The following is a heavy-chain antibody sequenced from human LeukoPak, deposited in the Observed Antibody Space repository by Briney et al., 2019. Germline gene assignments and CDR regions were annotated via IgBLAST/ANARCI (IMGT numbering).Heavy chain of an antibody. D-gene: IGHD4-17*01. V-gene: IGHV3-7*01. CDR1: GFTFSVSW. CDR3: ARDPAYGALDY. Sequence: GGSLRLSCLASGFTFSVSWMTWVRQAPGRGLEWVGNIDPDGNTKNYVDSVKGRFTFSRDNARSSLYLQMNNLSGEDTGVYYCARDPAYGALDYWGQGTLVTVSS. J-gene: IGHJ4*02. CDR2: IDPDGNTK.